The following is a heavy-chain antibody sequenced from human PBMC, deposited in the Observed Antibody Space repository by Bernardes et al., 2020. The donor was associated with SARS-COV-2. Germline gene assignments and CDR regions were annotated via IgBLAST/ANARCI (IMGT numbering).Heavy chain of an antibody. Sequence: GGSLRLSCAVSGFTFSSYWMHWVRQAPGKGLVWVSRINSDGSSRNYADSVKGRFTISRDNAKNTLYLEINSLRGEDTAVYYCVRGADSGYASDNWGQGTLVTVS. CDR2: INSDGSSR. CDR1: GFTFSSYW. V-gene: IGHV3-74*01. CDR3: VRGADSGYASDN. J-gene: IGHJ4*02. D-gene: IGHD5-12*01.